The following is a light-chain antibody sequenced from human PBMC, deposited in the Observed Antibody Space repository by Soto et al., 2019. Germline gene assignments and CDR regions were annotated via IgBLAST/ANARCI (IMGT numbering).Light chain of an antibody. CDR3: QQYNNWPTPYT. J-gene: IGKJ2*01. Sequence: EIVMTQSPATLSVSPGERATLSCRASQSVSSNLAWYQQKPGQAPRVLIYGASTRATGIPARFSGSGSGTEFTRTISSLQSEDFAVYYCQQYNNWPTPYTFGQGTKLEIK. V-gene: IGKV3-15*01. CDR1: QSVSSN. CDR2: GAS.